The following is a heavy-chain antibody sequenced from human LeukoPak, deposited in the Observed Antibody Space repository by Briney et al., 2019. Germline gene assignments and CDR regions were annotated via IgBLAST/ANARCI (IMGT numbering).Heavy chain of an antibody. CDR1: GGSISSSSYY. Sequence: PETLSLTCTVSGGSISSSSYYWGWIRQPPGKGLEWIGSIYYSGSTYYNPSLKSRVTISVDTSKNQFSLKLSSVTAADTAVYYCAREPSGYCSGGSCYSGNWFDPWGQGTLATVSS. CDR2: IYYSGST. V-gene: IGHV4-39*02. J-gene: IGHJ5*02. D-gene: IGHD2-15*01. CDR3: AREPSGYCSGGSCYSGNWFDP.